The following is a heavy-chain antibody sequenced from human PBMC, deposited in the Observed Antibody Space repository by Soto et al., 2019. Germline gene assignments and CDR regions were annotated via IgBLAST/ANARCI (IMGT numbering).Heavy chain of an antibody. CDR2: ISGYNGNT. CDR1: GFSFTSNG. J-gene: IGHJ2*01. CDR3: ARETIASRLWYSDL. V-gene: IGHV1-18*04. Sequence: QVHLVQSGAEVKKPGASVKVSCKASGFSFTSNGFNWVRQAPGQGLEWMGWISGYNGNTQYAQTFQGRVTMTTDTSTSTAYMELRSLRSDDTAVYYCARETIASRLWYSDLWGRGTLVTVSS. D-gene: IGHD6-6*01.